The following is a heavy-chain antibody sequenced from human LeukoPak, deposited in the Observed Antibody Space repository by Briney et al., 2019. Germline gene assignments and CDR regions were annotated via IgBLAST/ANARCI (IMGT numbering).Heavy chain of an antibody. D-gene: IGHD3-16*02. J-gene: IGHJ4*02. V-gene: IGHV4-59*08. Sequence: PSETLSLTCTVSGDSISNHYWNWIRQPPGKGLEWIGYVFSSGSTDYNPSLKSRVTISLDTSRNLFSLSLTSVTAADTAVYYCARGYYDDVWGSYRYTAPLYFDYWGQGTLVTVSS. CDR1: GDSISNHY. CDR3: ARGYYDDVWGSYRYTAPLYFDY. CDR2: VFSSGST.